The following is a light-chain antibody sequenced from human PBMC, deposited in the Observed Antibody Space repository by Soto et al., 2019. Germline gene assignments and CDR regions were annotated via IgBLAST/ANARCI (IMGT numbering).Light chain of an antibody. V-gene: IGLV2-14*01. Sequence: QSALTQPASVSGSPGQSITISCTGTSSDVGGYNFLSWYQQHPGKAPKLMIYEVSNRPSGVSNRFSGSKSGNTASLTISGLQAEDEGDYYCSSYTSRSTLGVFGGGTKLTVL. CDR2: EVS. J-gene: IGLJ2*01. CDR1: SSDVGGYNF. CDR3: SSYTSRSTLGV.